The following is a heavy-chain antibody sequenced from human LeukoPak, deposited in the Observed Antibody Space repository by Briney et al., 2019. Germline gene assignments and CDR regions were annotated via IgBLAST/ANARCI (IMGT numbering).Heavy chain of an antibody. D-gene: IGHD5-18*01. Sequence: GRSLRLSCAASGFTFSSYGMHWVRQAPGKGLEWVAVISYDGSNKYYADSVKGRFTISRDNSKNTLYLQMNSLRAEDTAVYYCASSSYGYLANDYWGQGTLVTVSS. CDR3: ASSSYGYLANDY. CDR2: ISYDGSNK. J-gene: IGHJ4*02. CDR1: GFTFSSYG. V-gene: IGHV3-30*04.